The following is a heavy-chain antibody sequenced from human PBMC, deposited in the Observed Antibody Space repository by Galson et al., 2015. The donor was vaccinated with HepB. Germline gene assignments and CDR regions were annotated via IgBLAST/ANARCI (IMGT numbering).Heavy chain of an antibody. CDR2: IIPIFGTA. D-gene: IGHD3-22*01. CDR3: ARDLTRADYDSSGYYYPLGFDY. V-gene: IGHV1-69*13. CDR1: GGTFSSYA. Sequence: SVKVSCKASGGTFSSYAISWVRQAPGQGLEWMGGIIPIFGTANYAQKFQGRVTITADESTSTAYMELSSLRSEDTAVYYCARDLTRADYDSSGYYYPLGFDYWGQGTLVTVSS. J-gene: IGHJ4*02.